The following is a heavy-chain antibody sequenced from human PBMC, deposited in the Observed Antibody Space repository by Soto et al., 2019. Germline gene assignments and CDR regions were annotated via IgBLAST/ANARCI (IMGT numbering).Heavy chain of an antibody. CDR3: ARMNRDYYYYGMDV. CDR1: GDSISSSKW. CDR2: IDHNGVA. V-gene: IGHV4-4*02. Sequence: SETLSLTCGDSGDSISSSKWWTWVRQTPGNGLEWIGKIDHNGVANYNPSLEGRVTISKDISKNQISLKVTSVTAADSAVYYCARMNRDYYYYGMDVWGQGATVTVSS. J-gene: IGHJ6*02.